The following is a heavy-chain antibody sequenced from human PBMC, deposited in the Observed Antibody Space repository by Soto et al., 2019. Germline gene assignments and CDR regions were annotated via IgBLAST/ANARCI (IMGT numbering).Heavy chain of an antibody. CDR3: SLWGFRDGNNSKYNYSGMDV. CDR2: IIPIFGTA. D-gene: IGHD1-1*01. CDR1: GGTFNRYT. Sequence: VQLVQSGAEVKKPGSSVKLSCKASGGTFNRYTISWVRQAPGQGLEWMGGIIPIFGTANYAQKFQGRVAIIADESTSAAYIELRSLRSEDTAVYYCSLWGFRDGNNSKYNYSGMDVWCQGTTVTVSS. J-gene: IGHJ6*02. V-gene: IGHV1-69*01.